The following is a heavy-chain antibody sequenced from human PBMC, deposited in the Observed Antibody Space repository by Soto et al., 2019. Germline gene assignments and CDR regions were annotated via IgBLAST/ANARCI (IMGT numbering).Heavy chain of an antibody. CDR2: ISYRGST. D-gene: IGHD3-10*01. J-gene: IGHJ5*02. CDR3: ASSGRVGREVNTWFDP. CDR1: ASCITTSY. V-gene: IGHV4-59*01. Sequence: SETLSLTCTVSASCITTSYWSWIRQPLGKALEWIGYISYRGSTNYNPSLKSRLTISIDTSKSQISLKLTSMTTADTAVYYCASSGRVGREVNTWFDPWGQGTLVTVSS.